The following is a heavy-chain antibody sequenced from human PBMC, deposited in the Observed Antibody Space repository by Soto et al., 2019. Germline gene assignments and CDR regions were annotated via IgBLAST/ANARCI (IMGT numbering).Heavy chain of an antibody. CDR1: GFTFTSSA. CDR3: AREEGYYNMGTFPVYYMDV. J-gene: IGHJ6*03. D-gene: IGHD3-9*01. Sequence: GASVKVSCKASGFTFTSSAVQWVRQARGQRLEWIGWIVVGSGNTNYAQKFQGRVTITRDMSTSTAYMELSSLTSQDTAIFFCAREEGYYNMGTFPVYYMDVWGNGTTVTVSS. CDR2: IVVGSGNT. V-gene: IGHV1-58*01.